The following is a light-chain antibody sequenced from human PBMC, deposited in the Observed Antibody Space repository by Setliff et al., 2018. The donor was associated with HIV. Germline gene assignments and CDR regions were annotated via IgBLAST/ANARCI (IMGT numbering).Light chain of an antibody. CDR1: SSNIGAGYD. V-gene: IGLV1-40*01. J-gene: IGLJ3*02. CDR2: DNT. Sequence: QSVLTQPPSVSGAPGQRVTISCIGTSSNIGAGYDVHWYQQLPGTAPKLLIYDNTNRPSGVPDRFSGSNSGTSASLAITGLQAEDEADYYCSSYTSSNTLVFGGGTKVTVL. CDR3: SSYTSSNTLV.